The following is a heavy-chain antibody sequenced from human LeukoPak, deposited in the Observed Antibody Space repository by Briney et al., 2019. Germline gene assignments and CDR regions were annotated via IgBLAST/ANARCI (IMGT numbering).Heavy chain of an antibody. Sequence: SETLSLTCTVSGYSISAGFHWGWIRQSPGKGLEWLVSMHPTGITYYNPSLKSRVTISLDTSKNQFSLNLISVTAADTAVYYCARRGYQPPHYYVDVWGKGTAVTVSS. CDR1: GYSISAGFH. CDR2: MHPTGIT. V-gene: IGHV4-38-2*02. J-gene: IGHJ6*03. CDR3: ARRGYQPPHYYVDV. D-gene: IGHD2-2*01.